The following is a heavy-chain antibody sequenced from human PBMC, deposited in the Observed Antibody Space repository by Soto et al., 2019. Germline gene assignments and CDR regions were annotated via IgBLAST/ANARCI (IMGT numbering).Heavy chain of an antibody. J-gene: IGHJ6*02. CDR2: ISGSGGST. D-gene: IGHD2-2*01. CDR3: AKSDSYCSSTSCYAEYYYYGMDV. V-gene: IGHV3-23*01. CDR1: GFTFSSYA. Sequence: EVQLLESGGGLVQPGGSLRLSCAASGFTFSSYAMSWVRQAPGKGLEWVSAISGSGGSTYYADSVKGRFTISGDNSKNTLYLQMNSLRAEDTAVYYCAKSDSYCSSTSCYAEYYYYGMDVWGQGTTVTVSS.